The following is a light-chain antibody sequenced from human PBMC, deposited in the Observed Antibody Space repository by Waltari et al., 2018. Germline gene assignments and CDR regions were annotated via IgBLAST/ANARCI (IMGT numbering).Light chain of an antibody. CDR1: QSISSY. Sequence: DIQMTQSPSSLSASVGDRVTITCRASQSISSYLNWYQQKPGKAPKLLIYAASSLQSGVPSRFSGSGSGTDFTLTIRRLQPEDFATYYCQQSYSTPSITFGQGTRLEIK. CDR3: QQSYSTPSIT. J-gene: IGKJ5*01. CDR2: AAS. V-gene: IGKV1-39*01.